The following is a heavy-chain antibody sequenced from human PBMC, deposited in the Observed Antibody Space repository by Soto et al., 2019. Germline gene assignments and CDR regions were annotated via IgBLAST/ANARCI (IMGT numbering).Heavy chain of an antibody. V-gene: IGHV3-23*01. Sequence: LRLSCAASRFTSGYHAMNWVRQAPGKGLEWVSTISSNGENTHYADSVRGRFIISSDNSSNTVALQMNSLRVEDTAIYYCARDRIEAAGTPRFNYYYGMDVWGQGTTVTVSS. J-gene: IGHJ6*02. D-gene: IGHD6-13*01. CDR2: ISSNGENT. CDR3: ARDRIEAAGTPRFNYYYGMDV. CDR1: RFTSGYHA.